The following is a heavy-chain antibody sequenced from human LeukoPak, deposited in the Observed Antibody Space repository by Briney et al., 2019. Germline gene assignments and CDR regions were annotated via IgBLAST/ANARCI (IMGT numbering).Heavy chain of an antibody. D-gene: IGHD3-10*01. CDR1: GGSISSGSYY. Sequence: PSETLSLTCTVSGGSISSGSYYWSWIRQPAGKGLEWIGRIYSSGYTNYNPSLKSRVTISVDTSKNQFSLKLSSVTAADTAVYYCARSPTGWFGANWFDPWGQGTLVTVSS. CDR3: ARSPTGWFGANWFDP. V-gene: IGHV4-61*02. J-gene: IGHJ5*02. CDR2: IYSSGYT.